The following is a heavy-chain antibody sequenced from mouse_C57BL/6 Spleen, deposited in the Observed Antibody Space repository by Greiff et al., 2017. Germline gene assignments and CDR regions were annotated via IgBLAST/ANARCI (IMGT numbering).Heavy chain of an antibody. D-gene: IGHD2-1*01. J-gene: IGHJ3*01. V-gene: IGHV6-3*01. CDR2: IRLKSDNYAT. CDR3: TGGIYYGNYPFAY. Sequence: EVKLQESGGGLVQPGGSMKLSCVASGFTFSNYWMNWVRQSPEKGLEWVAQIRLKSDNYATHYAESVKGRFTISRDDSKSSVYLQMNNLRAEDTGIYYCTGGIYYGNYPFAYWGQGTLVTVSA. CDR1: GFTFSNYW.